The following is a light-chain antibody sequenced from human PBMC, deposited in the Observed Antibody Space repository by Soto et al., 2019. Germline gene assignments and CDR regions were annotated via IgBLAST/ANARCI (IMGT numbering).Light chain of an antibody. V-gene: IGLV1-44*01. J-gene: IGLJ3*02. CDR2: SNA. CDR3: AAWDDTLHGVV. CDR1: NSNIGSNT. Sequence: QSVLTQPPSASGTPGQRITISCSGSNSNIGSNTVNWYQQLPGTAPKLLIYSNAQRPSGVPDRFFGSKSDTSASLAISGLQFDDGGYYYCAAWDDTLHGVVFGGGTKLTVL.